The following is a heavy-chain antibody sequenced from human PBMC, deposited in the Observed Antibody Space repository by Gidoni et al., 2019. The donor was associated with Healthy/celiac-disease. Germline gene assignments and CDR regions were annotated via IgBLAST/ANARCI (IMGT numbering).Heavy chain of an antibody. CDR1: GGTFSSYT. V-gene: IGHV1-69*02. Sequence: QVQLVQSGAEVKKPGSSVKVSCKASGGTFSSYTISWVRQAPGQGLEWMGRIIPILGIANYAQKFQGRVTITADKSTSTAYMELSSLRSEDTAVYYCARGGGCSGGSCYYFDYWGQGTLVTVSS. CDR3: ARGGGCSGGSCYYFDY. J-gene: IGHJ4*02. CDR2: IIPILGIA. D-gene: IGHD2-15*01.